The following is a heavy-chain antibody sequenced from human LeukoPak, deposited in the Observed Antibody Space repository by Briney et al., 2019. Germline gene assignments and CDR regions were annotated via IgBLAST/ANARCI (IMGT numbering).Heavy chain of an antibody. Sequence: PGGSLRLSCAASGFTFSSYAMHWVRQAPGKGLEWVAVISYDGSNKYYADSVKGRFTISRDNSKNTLYLQMNSLRAEDTAVYYCAGDGIQPWRGAEYFQHWGQGTLVTVSS. D-gene: IGHD5-18*01. CDR2: ISYDGSNK. J-gene: IGHJ1*01. CDR3: AGDGIQPWRGAEYFQH. V-gene: IGHV3-30*04. CDR1: GFTFSSYA.